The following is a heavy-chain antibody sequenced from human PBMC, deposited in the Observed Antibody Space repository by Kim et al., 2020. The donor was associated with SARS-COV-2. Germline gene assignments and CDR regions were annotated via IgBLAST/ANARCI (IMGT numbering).Heavy chain of an antibody. CDR3: VRGAVAGTNSFDY. Sequence: GESLRLSCAASGFTFSSYAMHWVRQAPGKGLEWVAVISYDGSNKYYADSVKGRFTISRDNSKNTLYLQMNSLRAEDTAVYYCVRGAVAGTNSFDYWGQGTLVTVSS. CDR2: ISYDGSNK. V-gene: IGHV3-30-3*01. J-gene: IGHJ4*02. D-gene: IGHD6-19*01. CDR1: GFTFSSYA.